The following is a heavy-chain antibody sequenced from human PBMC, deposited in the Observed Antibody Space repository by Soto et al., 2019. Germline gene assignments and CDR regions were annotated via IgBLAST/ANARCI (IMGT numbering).Heavy chain of an antibody. CDR2: IIPIFGTA. V-gene: IGHV1-69*06. J-gene: IGHJ5*02. CDR3: GRATSTYYYESSGYYYGGWFDP. CDR1: GGTFSSYA. D-gene: IGHD3-22*01. Sequence: QVQLVQSGAEVKKPGSSVKVSCKASGGTFSSYAISWVRQAPGQGLEWMGGIIPIFGTANYAQKFQGRVTNTADKSTSTAYIELSSMRSEETAVYYCGRATSTYYYESSGYYYGGWFDPWGQGTLVTVSS.